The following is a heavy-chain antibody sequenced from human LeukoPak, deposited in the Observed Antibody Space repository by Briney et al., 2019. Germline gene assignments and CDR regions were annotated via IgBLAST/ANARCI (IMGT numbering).Heavy chain of an antibody. Sequence: PGGSLRLSCAASGFTFCSYSMNWVRQAPGKGLEWVSSISSSSSYIYYADSVKGRFTISRDNSKNTLYLQMNSLRAEDTAVYYCARDLCCSGYEYYYYGMDVWGQGTTVTVSS. CDR3: ARDLCCSGYEYYYYGMDV. J-gene: IGHJ6*02. CDR2: ISSSSSYI. CDR1: GFTFCSYS. V-gene: IGHV3-21*01. D-gene: IGHD5-12*01.